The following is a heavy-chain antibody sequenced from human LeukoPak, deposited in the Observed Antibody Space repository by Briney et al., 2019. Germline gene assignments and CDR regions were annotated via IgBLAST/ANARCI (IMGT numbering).Heavy chain of an antibody. D-gene: IGHD3-22*01. CDR1: GFTFSSYW. CDR3: ARDNYDSSGYYFD. V-gene: IGHV3-7*01. CDR2: INQDGSEK. Sequence: GGSLRLSCAASGFTFSSYWMSWVRQAPGKGLEWVANINQDGSEKYYVDSVKGRFTISRDNAKKSLYLQMNSLRAEDTAVYYCARDNYDSSGYYFDWGQGTLVTVSS. J-gene: IGHJ4*02.